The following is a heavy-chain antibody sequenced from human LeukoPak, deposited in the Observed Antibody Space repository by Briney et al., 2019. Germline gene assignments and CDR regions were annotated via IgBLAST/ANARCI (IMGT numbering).Heavy chain of an antibody. D-gene: IGHD3-10*02. CDR3: ARDGHYVMDY. CDR1: GFTFSSHA. J-gene: IGHJ4*02. CDR2: ISSNGGST. Sequence: PGGSLRLSCSASGFTFSSHAMHWVRQAPGKGLEYVSAISSNGGSTYYADPVKGRFTISRDNSKNTLYLQMSSLRAEDTAVYCCARDGHYVMDYWGQGTLVTVSS. V-gene: IGHV3-64D*06.